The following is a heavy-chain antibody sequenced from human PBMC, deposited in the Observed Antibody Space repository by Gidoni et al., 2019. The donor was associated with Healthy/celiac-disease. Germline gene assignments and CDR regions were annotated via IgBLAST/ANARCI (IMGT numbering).Heavy chain of an antibody. D-gene: IGHD3-10*01. V-gene: IGHV3-72*01. Sequence: EVQLVESGGGLVQPGGSLRLSCAASGFTFSDHYMDWVRQAPGTGLEWVGRTRNKANSYTTEYAASVKGRFTISRDDSKNSLYLQMNSLKTEDTAVYYCARERRYGSGSYYNDWGQGTLVTVSS. CDR3: ARERRYGSGSYYND. CDR1: GFTFSDHY. CDR2: TRNKANSYTT. J-gene: IGHJ4*02.